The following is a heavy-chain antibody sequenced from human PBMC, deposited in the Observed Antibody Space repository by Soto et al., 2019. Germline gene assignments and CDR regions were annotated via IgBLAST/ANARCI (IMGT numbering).Heavy chain of an antibody. D-gene: IGHD6-19*01. CDR2: VSYDGSSK. CDR3: AKDGSHLAVAGTSPTSYFYGLAV. Sequence: QVQLVESGGGVVQPGRSLRLSCAASGFTFSVYGMHWVRQAPGKGLEWVALVSYDGSSKYYADSVKGRFTISRDNSKNTLYLQMNRLRVEDTAVYYCAKDGSHLAVAGTSPTSYFYGLAVWGKGTTVTVSS. V-gene: IGHV3-30*18. CDR1: GFTFSVYG. J-gene: IGHJ6*04.